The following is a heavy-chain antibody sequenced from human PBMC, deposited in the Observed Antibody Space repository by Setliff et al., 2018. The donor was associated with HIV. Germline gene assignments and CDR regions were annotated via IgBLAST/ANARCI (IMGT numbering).Heavy chain of an antibody. V-gene: IGHV1-18*04. CDR2: INSYNGNT. CDR3: SRSGVPPYYYYGMDV. J-gene: IGHJ6*02. Sequence: ASVKVSCKASGYTFTTYGVNWVRQAPGQGLEWMGWINSYNGNTKFAQKFQGRVTMTTDTSTTTAFMELRSLKADDTAIYYCSRSGVPPYYYYGMDVWGQGTTVTVSS. CDR1: GYTFTTYG. D-gene: IGHD3-10*01.